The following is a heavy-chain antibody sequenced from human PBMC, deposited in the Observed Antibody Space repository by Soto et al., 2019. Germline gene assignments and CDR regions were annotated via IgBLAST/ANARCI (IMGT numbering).Heavy chain of an antibody. CDR2: IIPILGIA. J-gene: IGHJ3*02. Sequence: GASVKVSCKASGGTFSSYTISWVRQAPGQGLEWMGRIIPILGIANYAQKFQGRVTITADKSTSTAYMELSSLRSEDTAVYYCARDRDYYGSGISAFEIWGQGTMVTVSS. CDR1: GGTFSSYT. D-gene: IGHD3-10*01. CDR3: ARDRDYYGSGISAFEI. V-gene: IGHV1-69*04.